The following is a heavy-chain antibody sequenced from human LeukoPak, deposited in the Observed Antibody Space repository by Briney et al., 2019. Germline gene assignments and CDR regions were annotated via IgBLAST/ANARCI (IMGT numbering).Heavy chain of an antibody. CDR1: GFTVSNNY. V-gene: IGHV3-66*01. Sequence: GGSLRLSCAASGFTVSNNYMNWVRQAPGKGLEWVSLIYGGGSTHYADSVKGRFTISRDNSKNTLYLQMNSLRVDDTAVYYCARDPPAVAANTYGWGQGTLVTVSS. CDR3: ARDPPAVAANTYG. D-gene: IGHD6-6*01. J-gene: IGHJ4*02. CDR2: IYGGGST.